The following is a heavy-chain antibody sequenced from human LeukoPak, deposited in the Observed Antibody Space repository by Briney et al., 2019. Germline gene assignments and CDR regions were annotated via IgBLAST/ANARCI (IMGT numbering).Heavy chain of an antibody. CDR1: GFTFSTYW. CDR2: INSDGSST. D-gene: IGHD3-10*01. CDR3: ARVTTMAIDY. J-gene: IGHJ4*02. Sequence: GGSLRLSCAASGFTFSTYWMHWVRQGPGKGLVWVSLINSDGSSTTYADSVKGRFTISRDNAKNTLYLEMNSLRAEGTAVYYCARVTTMAIDYWGQGTLVTVSS. V-gene: IGHV3-74*01.